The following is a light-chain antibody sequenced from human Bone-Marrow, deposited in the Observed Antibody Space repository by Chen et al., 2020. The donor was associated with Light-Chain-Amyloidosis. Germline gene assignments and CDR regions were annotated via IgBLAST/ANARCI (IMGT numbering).Light chain of an antibody. CDR1: QSVSNN. CDR3: QQYNTWPRT. V-gene: IGKV3-15*01. CDR2: LAS. Sequence: ILMTQSPATLSVSPGESATLSCRASQSVSNNLAWYQQKPGQATRLLIYLASARVTGIPARFSGSGSGTEFSLTISSLQSEDYAVYYCQQYNTWPRTFGRGTRVEFK. J-gene: IGKJ1*01.